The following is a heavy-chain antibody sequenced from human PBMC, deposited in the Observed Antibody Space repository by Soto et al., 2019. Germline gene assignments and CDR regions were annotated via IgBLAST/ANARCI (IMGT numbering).Heavy chain of an antibody. CDR1: GFTFTSSA. CDR3: ASVPHIVVVTATPHFDY. J-gene: IGHJ4*02. V-gene: IGHV1-58*01. Sequence: ASVKVSCKASGFTFTSSAVQWVRQARGQSLEWIGWIVVGSGNTNYAQKFQERVTITRDMSTSTAYMELSSLRSEDTAVYYCASVPHIVVVTATPHFDYCGQGTLVTVSS. D-gene: IGHD2-21*02. CDR2: IVVGSGNT.